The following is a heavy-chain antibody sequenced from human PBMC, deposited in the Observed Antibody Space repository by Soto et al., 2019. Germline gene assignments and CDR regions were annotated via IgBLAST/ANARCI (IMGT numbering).Heavy chain of an antibody. J-gene: IGHJ6*02. Sequence: QVQLQESGPGLVKPSETLSLTCTVSGGSISSYYWSWIRQPAGKGLEWIGRIYTSGSTNYNPSLKSRVTMSVDTSKNQFSLKLSSVTAADTAVYYCAREGELLGMDYYGMDVWGQGTTVTVSS. CDR3: AREGELLGMDYYGMDV. CDR2: IYTSGST. D-gene: IGHD1-26*01. V-gene: IGHV4-4*07. CDR1: GGSISSYY.